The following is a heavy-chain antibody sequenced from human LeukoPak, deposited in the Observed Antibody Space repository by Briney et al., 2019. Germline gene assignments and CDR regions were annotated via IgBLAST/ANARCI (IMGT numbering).Heavy chain of an antibody. CDR2: IKEDGSET. CDR1: GFTFGRSW. V-gene: IGHV3-7*01. Sequence: GGSLRLSCAASGFTFGRSWMDWVRQAPGKGLEWVANIKEDGSETYYVDSAKGRFTISRDNAKSSLYLQMDRLRVEDTAIYYCSRSLNNWGQGTLVTASS. CDR3: SRSLNN. J-gene: IGHJ4*02.